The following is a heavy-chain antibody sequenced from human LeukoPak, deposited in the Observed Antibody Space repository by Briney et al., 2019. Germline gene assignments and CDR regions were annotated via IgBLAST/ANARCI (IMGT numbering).Heavy chain of an antibody. CDR3: AIAMITFGGVIVPQGPNGAFDI. Sequence: AGGSLRLSCAASGFTFSSYAMSWVRQAPGKGLEWVSAISGSGGSTYYADSVKGRFTISRDNSKNTLYLQMNSLRAEDMAVYYCAIAMITFGGVIVPQGPNGAFDIWGQGTMVTVSS. V-gene: IGHV3-23*01. J-gene: IGHJ3*02. CDR2: ISGSGGST. D-gene: IGHD3-16*02. CDR1: GFTFSSYA.